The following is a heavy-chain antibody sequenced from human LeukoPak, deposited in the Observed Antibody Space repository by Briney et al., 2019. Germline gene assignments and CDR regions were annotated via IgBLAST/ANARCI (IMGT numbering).Heavy chain of an antibody. V-gene: IGHV3-30-3*01. CDR1: GFTFSSYA. J-gene: IGHJ6*02. D-gene: IGHD6-19*01. Sequence: GGSLRLSCAASGFTFSSYAMHWVRQAPGKGLKWVAVISYDGSNKYYADSVKGRFTISRDNSKNTLYLQMNSLRAEDTAVYYCARDTKEWLVLIYYYYYGMDVWGQGTTVTVSS. CDR2: ISYDGSNK. CDR3: ARDTKEWLVLIYYYYYGMDV.